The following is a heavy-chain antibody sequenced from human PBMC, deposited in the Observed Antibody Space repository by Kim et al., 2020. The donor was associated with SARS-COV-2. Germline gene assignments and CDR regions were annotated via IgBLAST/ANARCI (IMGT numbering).Heavy chain of an antibody. CDR2: IYYSGST. CDR3: ATGDHSGSYFDY. CDR1: GGSISSYY. Sequence: SETLSLTCTVSGGSISSYYWSWIRQPPGKGLEWIGYIYYSGSTNYNPSLKSRVTISVDTSKNQFSLKLSSVTAADTAVYYCATGDHSGSYFDYWGQGTLVTVSS. J-gene: IGHJ4*02. V-gene: IGHV4-59*08. D-gene: IGHD1-26*01.